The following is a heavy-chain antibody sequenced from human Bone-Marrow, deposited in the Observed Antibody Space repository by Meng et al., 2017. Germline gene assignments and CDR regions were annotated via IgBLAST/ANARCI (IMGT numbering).Heavy chain of an antibody. V-gene: IGHV3-21*01. D-gene: IGHD3-10*01. CDR2: ITGSSSYI. J-gene: IGHJ4*02. Sequence: GGSLRLSCAASGFTFSSYTMNWVRQAPGKGLEWVSYITGSSSYIPYADSVKGRFTISRDNAKNSLYLQMNSLRVEDTARYYCALGSARNPFDYWGQGTLVTVSS. CDR3: ALGSARNPFDY. CDR1: GFTFSSYT.